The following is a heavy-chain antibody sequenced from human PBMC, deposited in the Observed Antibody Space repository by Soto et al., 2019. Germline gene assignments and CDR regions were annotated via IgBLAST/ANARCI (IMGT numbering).Heavy chain of an antibody. CDR1: GFAISNHW. CDR3: SSDTFGLRDT. CDR2: INPDGTKT. D-gene: IGHD3-3*01. Sequence: GGSLRLSCAAFGFAISNHWMHWVRRAPGKGLVWVSRINPDGTKTNYADSVEGRFTISRDNAKSTLYLQMNSLSAEDTAIYFCSSDTFGLRDTWGQGTLVTVSS. V-gene: IGHV3-74*01. J-gene: IGHJ5*02.